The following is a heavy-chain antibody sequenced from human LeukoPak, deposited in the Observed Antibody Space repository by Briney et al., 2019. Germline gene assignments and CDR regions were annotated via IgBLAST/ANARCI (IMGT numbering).Heavy chain of an antibody. CDR2: IYYSGST. D-gene: IGHD3-3*01. V-gene: IGHV4-59*01. Sequence: SETLSLTCTVSGGSISSYYWGWIRQPPGKGLEWIGYIYYSGSTNYNPSLKRRVTISVDTSKNQFSLKLSSVTAADTAVYYCARAREYYDFWSGYSYAFDIWGQGTMVTVSS. CDR1: GGSISSYY. J-gene: IGHJ3*02. CDR3: ARAREYYDFWSGYSYAFDI.